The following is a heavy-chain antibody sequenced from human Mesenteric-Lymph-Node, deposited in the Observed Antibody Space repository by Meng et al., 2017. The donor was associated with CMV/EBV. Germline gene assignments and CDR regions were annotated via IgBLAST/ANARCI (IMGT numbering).Heavy chain of an antibody. Sequence: QVPLQESGPGLVKPSETLSLTCIVSGVSVTSGAYHWSWIRQSPGKGLERIGYIYGTGITIYNPSLKSRVTILLETSKNQFSLKLNSVTTADTAVYYCAKSRSSTPGIVDDWGQGTLVTVSS. CDR3: AKSRSSTPGIVDD. CDR2: IYGTGIT. J-gene: IGHJ4*02. CDR1: GVSVTSGAYH. V-gene: IGHV4-61*08. D-gene: IGHD2/OR15-2a*01.